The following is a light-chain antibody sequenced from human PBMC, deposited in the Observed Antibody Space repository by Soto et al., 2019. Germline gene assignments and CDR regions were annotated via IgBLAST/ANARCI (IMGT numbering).Light chain of an antibody. Sequence: QPVLTQSPSASASLGASVKLTCTLSSGHSSDAIAWPQQQPEKGPRFLMNLNSDGSHTKGDGIPDRFSGSSSGAERYLTISSLQSEDEADYYCQTWGTGIVIFGGGTKVTVL. CDR1: SGHSSDA. CDR3: QTWGTGIVI. CDR2: LNSDGSH. J-gene: IGLJ2*01. V-gene: IGLV4-69*01.